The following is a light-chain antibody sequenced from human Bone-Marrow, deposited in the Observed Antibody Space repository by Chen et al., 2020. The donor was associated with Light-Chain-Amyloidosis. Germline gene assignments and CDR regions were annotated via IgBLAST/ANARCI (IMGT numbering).Light chain of an antibody. V-gene: IGKV1-9*01. CDR1: QDISTS. J-gene: IGKJ5*01. CDR3: QQLSSYPIT. CDR2: AAS. Sequence: IQLTQSPSSLSASVGDRVTITCRASQDISTSLAWYQQKPGEAPKLLLYAASTLQSGVPSRFSGSGSGTDFTLTISSLQPEDFATFYCQQLSSYPITFGQGTRLDIK.